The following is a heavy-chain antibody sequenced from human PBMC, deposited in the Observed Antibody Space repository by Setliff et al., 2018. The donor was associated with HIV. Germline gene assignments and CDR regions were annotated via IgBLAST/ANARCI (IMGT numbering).Heavy chain of an antibody. CDR1: GYTLTTFG. CDR2: IHTEQGFP. D-gene: IGHD5-12*01. V-gene: IGHV7-4-1*02. CDR3: AVDRHAFDI. J-gene: IGHJ3*02. Sequence: GASVKVSCKASGYTLTTFGISWVRQVPGQGLEWMGWIHTEQGFPMYAQGFTGRFVFSLDPSVNTAYLQINSLTPDDGGVYYCAVDRHAFDIWGQGTVVTVSS.